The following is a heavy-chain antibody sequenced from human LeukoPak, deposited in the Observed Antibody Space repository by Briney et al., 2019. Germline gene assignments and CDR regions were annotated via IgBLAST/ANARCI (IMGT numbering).Heavy chain of an antibody. J-gene: IGHJ4*02. CDR2: INSYSGYT. CDR1: GYTFTAYW. V-gene: IGHV1-2*02. D-gene: IGHD3-22*01. CDR3: LSYYDFYY. Sequence: ASVNVSCTASGYTFTAYWMHWVRQAPRQGLEWMGWINSYSGYTNYNQKLQGRVTMTRNTSISTAYMELSGLRSDDTAVYYCLSYYDFYYWGQGTLVTVSS.